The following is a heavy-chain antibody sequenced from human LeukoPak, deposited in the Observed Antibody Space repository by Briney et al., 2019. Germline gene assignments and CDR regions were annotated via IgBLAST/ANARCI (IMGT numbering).Heavy chain of an antibody. CDR3: ASVRGYSSGWYASGFDP. CDR2: IIPILGIA. J-gene: IGHJ5*02. D-gene: IGHD6-19*01. V-gene: IGHV1-69*04. Sequence: SVKVSCKASGGTFSSYAISWVRQAPGQGLEWMGRIIPILGIANYAQKFQGRVTITADKSTSTAYMELSSLRSEDTAVYYCASVRGYSSGWYASGFDPWGQGTLVTVSS. CDR1: GGTFSSYA.